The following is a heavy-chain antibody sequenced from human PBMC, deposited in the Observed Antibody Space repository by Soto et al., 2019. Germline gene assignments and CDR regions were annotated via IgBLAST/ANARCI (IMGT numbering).Heavy chain of an antibody. CDR3: AKDETSKTIRGDAFNF. CDR1: GFTFSSDG. J-gene: IGHJ3*01. V-gene: IGHV3-30*18. Sequence: GGSLRLSCAASGFTFSSDGMHWVRQAPGKGLEWVAVISYDGSYQYYVDSVKGRFTISRDNSKNTLYLQMNSLRAEDTAVYYCAKDETSKTIRGDAFNFWGQGTMVTVSS. D-gene: IGHD1-7*01. CDR2: ISYDGSYQ.